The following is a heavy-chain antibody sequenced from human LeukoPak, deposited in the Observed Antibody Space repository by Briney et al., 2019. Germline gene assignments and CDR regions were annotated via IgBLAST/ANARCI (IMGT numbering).Heavy chain of an antibody. CDR1: GFTFSNYA. J-gene: IGHJ4*02. Sequence: GGSLRLSCAVSGFTFSNYAVNWVRQAPGKGLEWVSAISGGSDFIYYAESMKGRFTISRDNSKSTVYLQMNSLRVEDTAIYYCAKVDGCSLPRARFAYWGPGTLVTVSS. CDR2: ISGGSDFI. CDR3: AKVDGCSLPRARFAY. V-gene: IGHV3-23*01. D-gene: IGHD5-24*01.